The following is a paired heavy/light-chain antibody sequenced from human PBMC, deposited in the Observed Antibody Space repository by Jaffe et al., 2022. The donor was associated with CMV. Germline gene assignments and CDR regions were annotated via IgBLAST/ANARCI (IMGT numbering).Light chain of an antibody. CDR3: QVWDSSSDHSYVV. Sequence: SYVLTQPPSVSVAPGKTARITCGGNNIGSKSVHWYQQKPGQAPVLVIYYDSDRPSGIPERFSGSNSGNTATLTISRVEAGDEADYYCQVWDSSSDHSYVVFGGGTKLTVL. V-gene: IGLV3-21*04. CDR2: YDS. J-gene: IGLJ2*01. CDR1: NIGSKS.
Heavy chain of an antibody. J-gene: IGHJ4*02. V-gene: IGHV4-39*01. D-gene: IGHD2-15*01. CDR1: GGSISSSSYY. CDR3: ASLFLDGVVVAATVGCDY. Sequence: QLQLQESGPGLVKPSETLSLTCTVSGGSISSSSYYWGWIRQPPGKGLEWIGSIYYSGSTYYNPSLKSRVTISVDTSKNQFSLKLSSVTAADTAVYYCASLFLDGVVVAATVGCDYWGQGTLVTVSS. CDR2: IYYSGST.